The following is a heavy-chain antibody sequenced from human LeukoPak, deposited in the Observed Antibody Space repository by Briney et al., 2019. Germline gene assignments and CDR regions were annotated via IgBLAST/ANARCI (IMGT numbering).Heavy chain of an antibody. CDR2: IDPSGST. D-gene: IGHD2-15*01. CDR3: ARAPGAALD. CDR1: GGSFSGYY. J-gene: IGHJ4*02. V-gene: IGHV4-34*01. Sequence: SETLSLTCAVYGGSFSGYYRSWIRQPPGKGLVWIGEIDPSGSTNYSPSLKSRVTISVDTSKNQFSLKLNSVTAADTAVYYCARAPGAALDWGQGTLVTVSS.